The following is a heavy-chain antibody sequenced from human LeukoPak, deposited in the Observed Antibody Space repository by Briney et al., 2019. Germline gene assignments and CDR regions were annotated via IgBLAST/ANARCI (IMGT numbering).Heavy chain of an antibody. CDR2: IDYSGST. V-gene: IGHV4-59*01. D-gene: IGHD1-26*01. Sequence: SETLSLTCTVSGGTISSYYWSWIRQPPGKGLEWIAYIDYSGSTNYNPSLKSRVTISVDASKNQFSLKLSSVTAADTAVYYCARDRRRDLLHAFDIWGQGTMVTVS. CDR3: ARDRRRDLLHAFDI. CDR1: GGTISSYY. J-gene: IGHJ3*02.